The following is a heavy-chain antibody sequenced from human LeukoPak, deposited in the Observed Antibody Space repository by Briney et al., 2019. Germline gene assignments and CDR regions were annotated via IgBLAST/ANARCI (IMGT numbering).Heavy chain of an antibody. J-gene: IGHJ2*01. V-gene: IGHV1-69*04. CDR1: GGTFSSYG. Sequence: GASVKVSCKASGGTFSSYGITWVRQAPGQGLEWMGRIIPILGITNYAQKFQGRVTITADKSTSTAYMELSSLRSEDTAVYYCAREIYSITMVRGVNHWYFDLWGRGTLVTVSS. CDR2: IIPILGIT. CDR3: AREIYSITMVRGVNHWYFDL. D-gene: IGHD3-10*01.